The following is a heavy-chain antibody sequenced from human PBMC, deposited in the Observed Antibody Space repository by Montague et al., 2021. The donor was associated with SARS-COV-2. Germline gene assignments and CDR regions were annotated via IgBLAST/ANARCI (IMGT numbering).Heavy chain of an antibody. J-gene: IGHJ4*02. CDR3: ARPSCSSTSCYVPIWY. CDR2: INHSGST. Sequence: SETLSLTCAVYGESFSGYYWSWIRQSPGKGLEWIGEINHSGSTNSNPSLTSRHTISVDTSKNQFSLKLSSVTAADTAVYYCARPSCSSTSCYVPIWYWGQGTLVTVSS. V-gene: IGHV4-34*01. D-gene: IGHD2-2*01. CDR1: GESFSGYY.